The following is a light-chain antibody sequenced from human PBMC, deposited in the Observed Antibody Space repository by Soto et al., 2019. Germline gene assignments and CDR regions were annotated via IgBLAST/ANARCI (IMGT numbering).Light chain of an antibody. V-gene: IGKV1-5*03. CDR3: QHYNSFPRT. CDR2: KAA. Sequence: IQVSKSPFTLSASVGDRVAITCRASDNIVHWVAWYQQKPGKAPKLLIYKAANLADEVPSRFAGSGSGTDFTLTITRLQPDDFATYYCQHYNSFPRTFGQGTKVDIK. J-gene: IGKJ1*01. CDR1: DNIVHW.